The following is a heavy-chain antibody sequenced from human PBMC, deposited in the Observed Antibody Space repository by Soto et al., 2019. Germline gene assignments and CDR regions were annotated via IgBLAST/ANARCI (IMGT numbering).Heavy chain of an antibody. V-gene: IGHV1-18*01. J-gene: IGHJ3*02. CDR2: VSAYKGNR. CDR1: GYPFTSYG. Sequence: QGHLLQSGDEVKTPGASVRVSCRASGYPFTSYGISWVRQAPGQGPERVARVSAYKGNRDTAKKFQGRVTMSLDTSPDAAHMELGDLTSADTGVYYCARGRIVASIHDAFEIWGQGTKVTVSS. CDR3: ARGRIVASIHDAFEI. D-gene: IGHD5-12*01.